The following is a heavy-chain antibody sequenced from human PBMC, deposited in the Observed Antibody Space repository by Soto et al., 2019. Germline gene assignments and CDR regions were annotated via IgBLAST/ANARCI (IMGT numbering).Heavy chain of an antibody. CDR3: ARVPAPASAYYQVYRSSGMDV. CDR1: GGSFSGDY. V-gene: IGHV4-34*01. Sequence: PSETLSLTCAVYGGSFSGDYWNWIRQPPGKGLEWIGEISHTGSTNYSPSLKSRVTISIDTSKNQFSLKLSPVTAADTAVYYCARVPAPASAYYQVYRSSGMDVWGQGTTVTVSS. D-gene: IGHD3-22*01. J-gene: IGHJ6*02. CDR2: ISHTGST.